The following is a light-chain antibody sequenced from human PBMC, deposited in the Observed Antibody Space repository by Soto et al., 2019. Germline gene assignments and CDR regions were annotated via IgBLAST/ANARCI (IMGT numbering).Light chain of an antibody. CDR1: NIRSKN. CDR3: QVWDSGSVV. J-gene: IGLJ2*01. CDR2: RDF. Sequence: SYELTQPLSVSVALGQTAKITCEGDNIRSKNVHWYQQKAGQAPVVVINRDFNRPSGIPERISGSNSGNTATLTFTSAQAGDEADYYCQVWDSGSVVFGGGTKVTVL. V-gene: IGLV3-9*01.